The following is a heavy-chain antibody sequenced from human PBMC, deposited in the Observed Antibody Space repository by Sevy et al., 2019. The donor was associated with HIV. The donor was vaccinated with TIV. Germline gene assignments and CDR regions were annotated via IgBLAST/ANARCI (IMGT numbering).Heavy chain of an antibody. D-gene: IGHD3-10*01. J-gene: IGHJ4*02. CDR3: ARERRYYGSGSYSQPLYYFDY. CDR1: GFTFSSYG. CDR2: IWYDGSNK. V-gene: IGHV3-33*01. Sequence: GGSLRLSCAASGFTFSSYGMHWVRQAPGKGLEWVAVIWYDGSNKYYADSGKGRFTISRDNSKNTLYLQMNSLRAEDTAVYYCARERRYYGSGSYSQPLYYFDYWGQGTLVTVSS.